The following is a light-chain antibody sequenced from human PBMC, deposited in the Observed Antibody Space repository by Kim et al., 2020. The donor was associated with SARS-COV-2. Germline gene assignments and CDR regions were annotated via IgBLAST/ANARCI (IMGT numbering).Light chain of an antibody. CDR2: DKN. Sequence: ALGQTVRITCQGDRLRSFYASWYQQKPGQAPVLVIYDKNNRPSGIPDRFSGSRSGDTASLTITGAQAEDEADYYCNSRDSSGNHVVFGGGTQLTVL. CDR3: NSRDSSGNHVV. J-gene: IGLJ2*01. CDR1: RLRSFY. V-gene: IGLV3-19*01.